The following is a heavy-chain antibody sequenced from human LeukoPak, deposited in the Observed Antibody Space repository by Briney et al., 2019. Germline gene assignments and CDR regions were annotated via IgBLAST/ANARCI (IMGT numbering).Heavy chain of an antibody. D-gene: IGHD1-7*01. CDR2: INHSGST. Sequence: SETLPLTCAVYGGSFSGYYWSWIRQPPGKGLEWIGEINHSGSTNYNPSLKSRVTISVDTSKNQFSLKLSSVTAADTAVYYCAREGTRRPYYYYYMDVWGKGTTVTVSS. CDR1: GGSFSGYY. CDR3: AREGTRRPYYYYYMDV. J-gene: IGHJ6*03. V-gene: IGHV4-34*01.